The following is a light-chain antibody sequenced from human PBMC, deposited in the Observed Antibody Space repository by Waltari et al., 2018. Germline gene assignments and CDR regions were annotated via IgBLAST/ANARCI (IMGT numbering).Light chain of an antibody. CDR3: QSFDSNLNGGVL. CDR1: SSNLGAGND. CDR2: GKT. Sequence: QSVLTPPPSVSGAPGQRLTISRHGSSSNLGAGNDVHWYQHLPGTAPKLLIYGKTDRPSGVPDRFSGSKSGTSASLAITGLRAEDEGDYYCQSFDSNLNGGVLFGGGTKLTVL. J-gene: IGLJ2*01. V-gene: IGLV1-40*01.